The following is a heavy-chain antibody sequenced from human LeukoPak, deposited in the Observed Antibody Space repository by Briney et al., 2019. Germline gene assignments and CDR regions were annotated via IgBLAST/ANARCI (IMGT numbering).Heavy chain of an antibody. CDR1: GGSISSSSYY. J-gene: IGHJ4*02. V-gene: IGHV4-39*01. CDR3: ARQRQWPPYFDY. CDR2: IYYSGST. Sequence: SETLSLTCTVSGGSISSSSYYWGWIRQPPGKGLEWIGSIYYSGSTYYNPSLKSRVTISVDTSKNQFSLKLSSVTAADTAVYYCARQRQWPPYFDYWGQGTLVTVSS. D-gene: IGHD6-19*01.